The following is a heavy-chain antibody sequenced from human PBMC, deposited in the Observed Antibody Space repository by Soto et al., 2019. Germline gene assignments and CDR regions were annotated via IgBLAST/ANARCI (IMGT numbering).Heavy chain of an antibody. J-gene: IGHJ5*02. D-gene: IGHD4-17*01. V-gene: IGHV1-69*13. CDR2: MIPIFGTA. CDR1: GGTFSSYA. Sequence: RASVKVSCKASGGTFSSYAISWVRQAPGQGLEWMGGMIPIFGTANYAQKFQGRVTITADESTSTAYMELSSLRSEDTAVYYCARAVTTKVDWFDPWGQGTLVTVSS. CDR3: ARAVTTKVDWFDP.